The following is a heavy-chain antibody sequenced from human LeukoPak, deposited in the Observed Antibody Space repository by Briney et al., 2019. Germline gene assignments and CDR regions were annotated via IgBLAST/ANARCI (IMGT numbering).Heavy chain of an antibody. CDR2: INRGGDT. V-gene: IGHV4-34*01. CDR3: ARGLGSGSYYIY. J-gene: IGHJ4*02. CDR1: GGSFSGYY. D-gene: IGHD3-10*01. Sequence: SETLSLTCTVYGGSFSGYYWSWIRQPPGKGLEWIGEINRGGDTNYNPSLKSRVTISLDTSKNQFSLKLSSVTAADTALYYCARGLGSGSYYIYWGQGTLVTVSS.